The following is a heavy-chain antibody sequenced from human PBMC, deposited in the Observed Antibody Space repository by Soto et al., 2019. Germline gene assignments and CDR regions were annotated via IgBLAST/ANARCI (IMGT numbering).Heavy chain of an antibody. J-gene: IGHJ5*02. CDR1: GGSVSSGSYY. CDR2: IYYSGST. D-gene: IGHD2-2*01. V-gene: IGHV4-61*01. Sequence: QVQLQESGPGLVKPSETLSLTCTVSGGSVSSGSYYWSWIRQPTGKGLEWIGYIYYSGSTNYNPSLKSRVTISVDTSKNQCSLTLSSVTAADTAVYYCARDLRAIYCISTSCYAAYNWFDPWGQGTLVTVSS. CDR3: ARDLRAIYCISTSCYAAYNWFDP.